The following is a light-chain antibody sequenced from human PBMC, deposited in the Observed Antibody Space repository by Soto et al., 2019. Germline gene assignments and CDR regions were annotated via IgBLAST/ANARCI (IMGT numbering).Light chain of an antibody. CDR1: SSNLGSNY. V-gene: IGLV1-47*01. J-gene: IGLJ1*01. CDR2: RNN. CDR3: AAWDDSLSGRV. Sequence: QSVLTQPPSASGTPGQRVTISCSGSSSNLGSNYVYWYQQLPGTAPKLLIYRNNQRPSGVPDRFSGSKSGTSASLAISGLRSEDEADYYCAAWDDSLSGRVFGNGTKLTVL.